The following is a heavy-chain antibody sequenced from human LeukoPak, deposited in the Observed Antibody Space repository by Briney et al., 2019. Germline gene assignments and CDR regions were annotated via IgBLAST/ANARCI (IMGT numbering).Heavy chain of an antibody. D-gene: IGHD6-13*01. V-gene: IGHV3-7*01. J-gene: IGHJ5*02. CDR1: GFTFSSYW. CDR3: ARDGGIAALNNWFDP. Sequence: PGGSLRLSCAASGFTFSSYWMSWVRQAPGKGLEWVANIKQDGSEKYYVDSVKGRFTISRDNAKNSLYLQMNSLRAEDTAVYYCARDGGIAALNNWFDPWGQGTLVTVSS. CDR2: IKQDGSEK.